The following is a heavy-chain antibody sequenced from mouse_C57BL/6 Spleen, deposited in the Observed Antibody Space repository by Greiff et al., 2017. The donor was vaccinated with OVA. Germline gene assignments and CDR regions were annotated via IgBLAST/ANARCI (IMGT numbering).Heavy chain of an antibody. D-gene: IGHD1-1*01. CDR1: GYTFTSYW. CDR2: INPSNGGT. V-gene: IGHV1-53*01. CDR3: ARAHYYGSPYYFDY. Sequence: QVQLQQPGTELVKPGASVKLSCKASGYTFTSYWMHWVKQRPGQGLEWIGNINPSNGGTNYNEKFKSKATLTVDKSSSTAYMQRSSLTSEDSAVYYCARAHYYGSPYYFDYWGQGTTLTVSS. J-gene: IGHJ2*01.